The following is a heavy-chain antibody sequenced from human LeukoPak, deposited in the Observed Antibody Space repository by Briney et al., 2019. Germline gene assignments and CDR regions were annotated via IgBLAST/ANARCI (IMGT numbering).Heavy chain of an antibody. V-gene: IGHV4-4*07. CDR3: ATSAAVTFYFFD. J-gene: IGHJ4*02. D-gene: IGHD6-13*01. CDR2: IYTSGST. Sequence: ASETLSLTCTVSGGSISSYYWSWIRQPAGKGLEWIGRIYTSGSTNYNPSLKSRVTMSVDTSKNQFSLKLSSVTAADTAVYYCATSAAVTFYFFDWGQGTPVTVSS. CDR1: GGSISSYY.